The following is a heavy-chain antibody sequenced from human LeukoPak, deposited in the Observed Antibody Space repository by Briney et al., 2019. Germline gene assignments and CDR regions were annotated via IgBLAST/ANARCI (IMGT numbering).Heavy chain of an antibody. J-gene: IGHJ2*01. CDR3: ARDLGYIVGATTDWYFDL. CDR2: MAHSGNT. D-gene: IGHD1-26*01. V-gene: IGHV4-4*07. Sequence: PLETLSLTCTVSGDFITLTSHRWSWIRQPAGKGLEWVGRMAHSGNTDYNPSLKSRLTMSIDSSKNQFSLKLSSVTAADTAVYYCARDLGYIVGATTDWYFDLWGRGTLVTVSS. CDR1: GDFITLTSHR.